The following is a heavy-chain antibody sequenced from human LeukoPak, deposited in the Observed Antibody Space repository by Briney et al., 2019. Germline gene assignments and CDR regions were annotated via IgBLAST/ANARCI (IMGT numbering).Heavy chain of an antibody. Sequence: KPSETLSLTCAVYGGSFSGYYWSWIRQPPGKGLEWIGEINHSGSTNYNPSLKSRVTISVDTSKNQFSLKLSSVTAADTAVYYCAREANWDPQGGYWGQGTLVTVSS. CDR2: INHSGST. D-gene: IGHD7-27*01. CDR3: AREANWDPQGGY. V-gene: IGHV4-34*01. CDR1: GGSFSGYY. J-gene: IGHJ4*02.